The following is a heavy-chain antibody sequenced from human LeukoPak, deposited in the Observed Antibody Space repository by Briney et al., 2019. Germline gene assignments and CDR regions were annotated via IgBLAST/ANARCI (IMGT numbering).Heavy chain of an antibody. Sequence: GGSLRLSCVASGFTFNNFAMNWVRQGPGEGLEWVSAISGTGSSTYYADSVKGRFTISRDNSKNTLYLQMNSLRAEDTAVYYCARNENSGWGYFDYWGQGTLVTVSS. CDR2: ISGTGSST. J-gene: IGHJ4*02. V-gene: IGHV3-23*01. D-gene: IGHD5-12*01. CDR1: GFTFNNFA. CDR3: ARNENSGWGYFDY.